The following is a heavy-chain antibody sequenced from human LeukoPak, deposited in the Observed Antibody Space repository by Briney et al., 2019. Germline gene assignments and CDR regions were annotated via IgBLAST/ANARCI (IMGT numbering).Heavy chain of an antibody. CDR3: AKERDYGPADY. J-gene: IGHJ4*02. V-gene: IGHV3-23*01. Sequence: PGGSLRLSCAASGFTVSSNYMSWVRQAPGKGLEWVSAISGSGGSTYYADSVKGRFTVSRDNSKNTLFLQMNSLRAEDTAIYYCAKERDYGPADYWGQGTLVTVSS. D-gene: IGHD4/OR15-4a*01. CDR1: GFTVSSNY. CDR2: ISGSGGST.